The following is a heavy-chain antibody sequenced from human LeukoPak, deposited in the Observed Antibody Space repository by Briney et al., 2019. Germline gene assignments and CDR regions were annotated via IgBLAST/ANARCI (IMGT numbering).Heavy chain of an antibody. J-gene: IGHJ3*02. CDR3: ARRGSKYCSSTSCSSGAFDI. Sequence: SETLSLTCAVYGGSFSGYYWSWIRQPPGKGLEWIGEINHSGSTNYNPSLKSRVTISVDTSKNQFSLKLSSVTAADTAVYYCARRGSKYCSSTSCSSGAFDIWGQETMVTVSS. CDR1: GGSFSGYY. V-gene: IGHV4-34*01. D-gene: IGHD2-2*01. CDR2: INHSGST.